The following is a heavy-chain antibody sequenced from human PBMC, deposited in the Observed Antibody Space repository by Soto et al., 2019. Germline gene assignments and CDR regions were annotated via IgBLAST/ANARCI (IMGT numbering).Heavy chain of an antibody. Sequence: VQLLESGGGLVQPGGSVRLSCAASGFPFSHYAMSWVRQSPGKGLEWVSAISGNGADTTYADSVRGRFNISRDNSKYTMYIQMNSLRPEDTAVYYCAKDMPPKNDILTGYYSGCDYWCQGTLVTVPS. CDR2: ISGNGADT. CDR3: AKDMPPKNDILTGYYSGCDY. V-gene: IGHV3-23*01. D-gene: IGHD3-9*01. CDR1: GFPFSHYA. J-gene: IGHJ4*02.